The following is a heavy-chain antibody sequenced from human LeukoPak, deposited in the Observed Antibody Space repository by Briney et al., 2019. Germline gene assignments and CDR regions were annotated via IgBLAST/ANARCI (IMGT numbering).Heavy chain of an antibody. J-gene: IGHJ3*02. CDR2: ISSSSSYI. D-gene: IGHD3-10*01. V-gene: IGHV3-21*01. CDR3: ARDYIIRKFGESGAFDI. CDR1: GFTFSSYS. Sequence: GGSLRLSCAASGFTFSSYSMNWVRQAPGKGLEWVSSISSSSSYIYYADSVKGRFTISRDNAKNSLYLQMNSLRAEDTAVYYCARDYIIRKFGESGAFDIWGQGTMVTVSS.